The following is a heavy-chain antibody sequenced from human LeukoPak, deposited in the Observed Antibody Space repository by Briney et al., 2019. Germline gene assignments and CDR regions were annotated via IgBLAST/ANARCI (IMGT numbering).Heavy chain of an antibody. V-gene: IGHV3-30-3*01. CDR2: ISYDGSNK. J-gene: IGHJ3*02. CDR3: ARVNPLEMVTIRGAFDI. D-gene: IGHD5-24*01. CDR1: GFTFSSYA. Sequence: PGGSLRLSCAASGFTFSSYAMHWVRQAPGKGLEWVAVISYDGSNKYYADSVKGRFTISRDNSKNTLYLQMNSLRAEDTAVYYCARVNPLEMVTIRGAFDIWGQGTMVTVSS.